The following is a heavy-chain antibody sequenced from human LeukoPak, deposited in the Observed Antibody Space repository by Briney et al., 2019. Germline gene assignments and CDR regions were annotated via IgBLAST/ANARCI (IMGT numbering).Heavy chain of an antibody. J-gene: IGHJ4*02. CDR1: GGSISSGDHY. D-gene: IGHD4-11*01. CDR2: IYYSGST. Sequence: SETLSLTCTVSGGSISSGDHYWSWIRQPPGKGLEWIGYIYYSGSTYYNPSLKSRVTISVDTSKNQFSLKLSSVTAADTAVYYCARERRTVTTFLIDYWGQGTLVTVSS. CDR3: ARERRTVTTFLIDY. V-gene: IGHV4-30-4*01.